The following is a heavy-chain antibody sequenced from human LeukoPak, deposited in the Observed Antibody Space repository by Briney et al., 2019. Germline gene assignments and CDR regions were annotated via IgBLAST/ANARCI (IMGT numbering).Heavy chain of an antibody. J-gene: IGHJ3*02. Sequence: ASVKVSCKASGYTFTGYYIHWVRQAPGQGLEWMGWINPNSGGTNYAQKFQGRVTMTRDTSISTAYMELSRLRSDDTAVYYCARGLRGGNGAFDIWGQGTMVTVSS. CDR2: INPNSGGT. CDR1: GYTFTGYY. D-gene: IGHD4-23*01. V-gene: IGHV1-2*02. CDR3: ARGLRGGNGAFDI.